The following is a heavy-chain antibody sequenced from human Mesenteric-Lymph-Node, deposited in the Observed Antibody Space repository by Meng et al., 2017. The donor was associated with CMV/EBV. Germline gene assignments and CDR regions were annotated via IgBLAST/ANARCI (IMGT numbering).Heavy chain of an antibody. D-gene: IGHD2-15*01. Sequence: GESLKISCATSGFSFNNFGMHWVRQAPGKGLEWVSFVMFDGRVKNYADSVKGRFSISRDNSKNTVYMEMNNLRAEDTAVYYCVKDQRYCSAGSCYGRLPFFDSWGQGTLVTVSS. V-gene: IGHV3-30*02. CDR1: GFSFNNFG. J-gene: IGHJ4*02. CDR3: VKDQRYCSAGSCYGRLPFFDS. CDR2: VMFDGRVK.